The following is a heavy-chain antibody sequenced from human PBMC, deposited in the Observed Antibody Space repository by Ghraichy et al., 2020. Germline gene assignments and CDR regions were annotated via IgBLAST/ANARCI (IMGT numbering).Heavy chain of an antibody. CDR3: GRPFCSGGSCDHFDF. D-gene: IGHD2-15*01. Sequence: SETLSLTCTVSGVSISSTNYYWGWLRQPPGKGLEWIATIYYSGTTYYNPSLKSRVTISIDTSKNQFSLNLSSVTAADTAVYYCGRPFCSGGSCDHFDFWGQGTLVTVSS. V-gene: IGHV4-39*01. CDR2: IYYSGTT. CDR1: GVSISSTNYY. J-gene: IGHJ4*02.